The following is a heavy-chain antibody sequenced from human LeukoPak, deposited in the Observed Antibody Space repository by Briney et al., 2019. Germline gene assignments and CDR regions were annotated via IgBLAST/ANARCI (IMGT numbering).Heavy chain of an antibody. CDR1: GYTFTGYY. D-gene: IGHD3-16*02. Sequence: GASMKVSCXASGYTFTGYYMHWVRQAPGQGLEWMGWINPNSGGTNYAQKFQGRVTMTRDTSISTAYMELSRLRSDDTAVYYCARAPANYDYVWGSYREYYFDYWGQGTLVTVSS. V-gene: IGHV1-2*02. CDR2: INPNSGGT. J-gene: IGHJ4*02. CDR3: ARAPANYDYVWGSYREYYFDY.